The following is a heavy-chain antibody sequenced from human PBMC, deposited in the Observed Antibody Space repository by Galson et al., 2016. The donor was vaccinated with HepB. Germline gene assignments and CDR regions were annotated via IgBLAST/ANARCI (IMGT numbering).Heavy chain of an antibody. D-gene: IGHD6-13*01. Sequence: ETLSLTCSVSGGSISSTTSSWTWIRQSSGGGLEWIGTIYSSGTTYYDLSLKSRVTISLDTSTSQFSLRLSSVTAADPAVYYGARRSGSSWYGYYFDYLGQGTRVSVSS. CDR3: ARRSGSSWYGYYFDY. V-gene: IGHV4-39*01. J-gene: IGHJ4*02. CDR2: IYSSGTT. CDR1: GGSISSTTSS.